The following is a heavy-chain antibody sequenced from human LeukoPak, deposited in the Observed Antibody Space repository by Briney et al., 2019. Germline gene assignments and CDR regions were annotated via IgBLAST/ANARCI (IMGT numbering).Heavy chain of an antibody. CDR3: ARWGLTAGPYGYNSQY. V-gene: IGHV1-46*01. CDR2: INPSGGTT. CDR1: GYTFTSYY. Sequence: ASVKVSCKASGYTFTSYYMHWVRQAPGQGLEWMGIINPSGGTTNYAQKFQGRITMTRDTSISTAHMELSRLRSDDTAVYYCARWGLTAGPYGYNSQYWGQGTLVTVSS. D-gene: IGHD5-24*01. J-gene: IGHJ4*02.